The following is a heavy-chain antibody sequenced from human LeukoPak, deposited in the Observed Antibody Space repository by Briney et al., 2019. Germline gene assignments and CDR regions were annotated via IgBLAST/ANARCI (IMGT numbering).Heavy chain of an antibody. Sequence: GSSVKVSCKASGGSFSDWPINWVRQAPGQGLEWLGGIIPKYSASSYAQAFQGRVTITADESTNTVYMEMSGLRPDDTAVYYCVRPDRIFGLPAAFDAWGQGTLVAVSS. CDR2: IIPKYSAS. CDR3: VRPDRIFGLPAAFDA. D-gene: IGHD3/OR15-3a*01. CDR1: GGSFSDWP. V-gene: IGHV1-69*01. J-gene: IGHJ3*01.